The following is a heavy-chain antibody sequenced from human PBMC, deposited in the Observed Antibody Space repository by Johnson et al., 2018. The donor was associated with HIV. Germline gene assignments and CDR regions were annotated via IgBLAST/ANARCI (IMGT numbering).Heavy chain of an antibody. D-gene: IGHD6-13*01. CDR1: GFTFSSYA. CDR3: ARLGSSSLYGDDAFDI. V-gene: IGHV3-30*04. J-gene: IGHJ3*02. CDR2: ISYDGSNK. Sequence: QVYLVESGGGVVQPGRSLRLSCAASGFTFSSYAMHWVRQAPGKGLEWVAVISYDGSNKYYADSVKGRFTISRDNAKNSLYLQMNSLRAEDTAVYYCARLGSSSLYGDDAFDIWGQGTMVTVSS.